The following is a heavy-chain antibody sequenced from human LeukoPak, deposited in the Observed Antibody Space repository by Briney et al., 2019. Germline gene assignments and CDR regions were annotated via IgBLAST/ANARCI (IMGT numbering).Heavy chain of an antibody. V-gene: IGHV4-39*01. CDR1: GGSISSSSYY. J-gene: IGHJ3*02. CDR3: ARPSNYGDYPRYDAFDI. D-gene: IGHD4-17*01. CDR2: IYYSGST. Sequence: SETLSLTCTVSGGSISSSSYYWVWIRQPPGKGLEWIGSIYYSGSTYYNPSLKSRVTISVDTSKNQFSLKLSSVTAADTAVYYCARPSNYGDYPRYDAFDIWGQGTMVTVSS.